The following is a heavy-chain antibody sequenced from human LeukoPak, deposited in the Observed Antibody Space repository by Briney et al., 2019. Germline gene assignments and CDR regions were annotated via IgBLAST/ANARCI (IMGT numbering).Heavy chain of an antibody. Sequence: GGSLRLSCAASGFTFSSYAMSWVRQAPGKGLEWVSVISGSGGSTHHADSVKGRFSISRDNSKNTLYLQMNSLRGDDTAVYYCASSAQSDYYESPRAFHIWGQGTLVTISS. CDR3: ASSAQSDYYESPRAFHI. D-gene: IGHD3-22*01. V-gene: IGHV3-23*01. CDR1: GFTFSSYA. J-gene: IGHJ3*02. CDR2: ISGSGGST.